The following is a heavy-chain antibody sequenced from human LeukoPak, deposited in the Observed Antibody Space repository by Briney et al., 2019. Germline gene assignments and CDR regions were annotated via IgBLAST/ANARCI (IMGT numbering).Heavy chain of an antibody. J-gene: IGHJ1*01. V-gene: IGHV3-53*01. CDR3: AQQLGYCSGGTCYFTY. CDR2: IYRDGST. CDR1: GFSVSSTY. D-gene: IGHD2-15*01. Sequence: GGSLRLSCAASGFSVSSTYMNWVRRAPGKGLEWVSIIYRDGSTYYADYVKGRFTISRDNSKNTLYLQMNSLRVDDTAVYYCAQQLGYCSGGTCYFTYWGQGTLVTVSS.